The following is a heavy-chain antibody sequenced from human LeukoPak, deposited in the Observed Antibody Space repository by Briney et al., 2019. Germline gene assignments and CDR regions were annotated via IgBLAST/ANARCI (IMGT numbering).Heavy chain of an antibody. V-gene: IGHV4-61*02. CDR1: GGSISSGSYY. CDR3: ASTPASLTAEGY. D-gene: IGHD6-19*01. CDR2: IYTSGST. Sequence: SETLSLTCTVSGGSISSGSYYWSWIRQPAGKGLEWIGRIYTSGSTNYNPSLKSRVTISVDTSKNQFSLKLSSVTAADTAVYYCASTPASLTAEGYWGQGTLVTVSS. J-gene: IGHJ4*02.